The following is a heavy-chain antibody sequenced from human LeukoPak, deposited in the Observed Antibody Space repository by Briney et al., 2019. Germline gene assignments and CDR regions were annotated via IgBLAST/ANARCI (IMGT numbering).Heavy chain of an antibody. J-gene: IGHJ6*03. CDR3: ARASIVVVPAAAYYYYYMDV. CDR2: IIPIFGTA. CDR1: GGTFSSYA. D-gene: IGHD2-2*01. V-gene: IGHV1-69*05. Sequence: SVKVSCKASGGTFSSYAISWVRQAPGQGLEWMGRIIPIFGTANYAQKFQGRVTITTDESTSTAYMELSSLRSKDTAVYYCARASIVVVPAAAYYYYYMDVWGKGTTVTVSS.